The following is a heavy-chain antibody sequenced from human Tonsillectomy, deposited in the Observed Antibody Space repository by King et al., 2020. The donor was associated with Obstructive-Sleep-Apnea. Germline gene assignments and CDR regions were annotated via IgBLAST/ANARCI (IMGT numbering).Heavy chain of an antibody. CDR3: ARDRVLRD. CDR1: GFTFSSYS. J-gene: IGHJ4*02. D-gene: IGHD4-17*01. CDR2: MSSINSTL. Sequence: VQLVESGGGLVQPGGSLRLSCAASGFTFSSYSMNWVRQAPGKGVEWVSYMSSINSTLYYADSVKGRFTISRDNAKNTRYLQMNSLRAEDTAVYYCARDRVLRDWGQGTLVTVSS. V-gene: IGHV3-48*04.